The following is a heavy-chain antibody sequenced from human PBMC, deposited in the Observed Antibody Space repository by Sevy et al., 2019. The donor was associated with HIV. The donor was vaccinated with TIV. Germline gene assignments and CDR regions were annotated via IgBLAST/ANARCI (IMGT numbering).Heavy chain of an antibody. CDR2: INSDGSST. CDR3: ARDYYDRLRDYYYYYMDV. Sequence: GGSLRLSCAASGFAFSSYWMHWVRQAPGKGLVWVSRINSDGSSTSYADSVKGRFTISRDNAKNTVYLQMNSLRAEDTAVYYCARDYYDRLRDYYYYYMDVWGKGTTVTVSS. V-gene: IGHV3-74*01. D-gene: IGHD3-22*01. CDR1: GFAFSSYW. J-gene: IGHJ6*03.